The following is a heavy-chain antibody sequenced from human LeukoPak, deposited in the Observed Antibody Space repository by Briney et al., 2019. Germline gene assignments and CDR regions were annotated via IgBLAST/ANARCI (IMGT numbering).Heavy chain of an antibody. CDR3: MRGGDPPR. D-gene: IGHD5-12*01. Sequence: SETLSLTCTVSGGSISSYYWNWIRRPAGKGLEWIGHISASGSTNYNPSLQSRVTMSVDTSNNQFSLKLSSLTAADTAVYYCMRGGDPPRWGQGTLVTVSS. CDR1: GGSISSYY. J-gene: IGHJ4*02. V-gene: IGHV4-4*07. CDR2: ISASGST.